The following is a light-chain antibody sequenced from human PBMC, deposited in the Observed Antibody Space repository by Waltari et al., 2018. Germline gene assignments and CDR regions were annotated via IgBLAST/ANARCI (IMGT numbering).Light chain of an antibody. V-gene: IGKV1-33*01. CDR2: RAS. Sequence: DIQMTQSPSSLSASVGDRVTITCRASQGINNWLAWYQQKPGKAPKLLIYRASNLETGVPARFSGSGSGTDFTLTISSLQPEDIATYYCQQHDNSPYSFGQGTKVEIK. CDR3: QQHDNSPYS. CDR1: QGINNW. J-gene: IGKJ2*03.